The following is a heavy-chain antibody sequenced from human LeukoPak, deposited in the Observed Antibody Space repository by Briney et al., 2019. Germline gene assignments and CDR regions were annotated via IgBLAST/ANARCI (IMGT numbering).Heavy chain of an antibody. CDR1: GGSISSYY. J-gene: IGHJ3*02. Sequence: PSETLSLTCTVSGGSISSYYWSWIRQPPGKGLEWIGYIYYSGSTNYNPSLKSRVTMSVDTSKNQFSLKLSSVTAADTAVYYCATRVVTPDGPFDIWGQGTMVTVSS. CDR3: ATRVVTPDGPFDI. D-gene: IGHD4-23*01. V-gene: IGHV4-59*01. CDR2: IYYSGST.